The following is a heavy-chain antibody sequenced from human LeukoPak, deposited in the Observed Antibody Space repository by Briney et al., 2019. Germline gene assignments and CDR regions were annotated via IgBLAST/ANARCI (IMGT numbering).Heavy chain of an antibody. CDR1: GYSFTSYW. CDR3: ARPGSGSYYSLGY. J-gene: IGHJ4*02. CDR2: IYPGDSDT. D-gene: IGHD3-10*01. V-gene: IGHV5-51*01. Sequence: GESLKISCKGSGYSFTSYWIGWVRQMPGKGLEWMGLIYPGDSDTRYSPSFQGQVTISVDKSITTAYLQWSSLKASDTAIYYCARPGSGSYYSLGYWGQGTLVTVSS.